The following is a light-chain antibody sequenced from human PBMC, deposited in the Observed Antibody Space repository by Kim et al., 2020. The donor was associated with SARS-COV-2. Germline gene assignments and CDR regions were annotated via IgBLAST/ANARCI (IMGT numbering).Light chain of an antibody. V-gene: IGLV3-21*04. J-gene: IGLJ3*02. CDR2: YDT. CDR1: NNGGKS. CDR3: QVSDSSSDHPV. Sequence: AQGKPAGMTGGGNNNGGKSVHWYRQKPGQAPALVIFYDTDRPSGIPERMSGSNSGNTATLTISWVEAGDEADYYCQVSDSSSDHPVFGGGTQLTVL.